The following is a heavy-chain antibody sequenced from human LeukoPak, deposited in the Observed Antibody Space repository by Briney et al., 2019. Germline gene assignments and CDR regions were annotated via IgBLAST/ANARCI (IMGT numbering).Heavy chain of an antibody. CDR3: VRNTLGHYDAFDI. Sequence: PSETLSLTCTVSGGXISGYYWSWIRQPPGKGLEWIGYIYYSGSINYNSSLKSRVAISVDTSRNQFSLKLSSMTAADTAVYYCVRNTLGHYDAFDIWGQGTMVTVSS. D-gene: IGHD1/OR15-1a*01. CDR1: GGXISGYY. V-gene: IGHV4-59*01. J-gene: IGHJ3*02. CDR2: IYYSGSI.